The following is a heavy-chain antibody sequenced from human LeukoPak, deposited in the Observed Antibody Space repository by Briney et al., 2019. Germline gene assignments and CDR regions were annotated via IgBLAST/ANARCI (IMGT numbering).Heavy chain of an antibody. CDR3: ATRRIAVAERTQGKYLDN. V-gene: IGHV4-4*07. Sequence: SETLSLTCTVSGGSISSYYWSWIRQPAGKGLEWIGRIYTSGSTNYNPSLKSRVTMSVDTSKNQFSLKLSSVTAADTAVYYCATRRIAVAERTQGKYLDNWGQEPWSQSPQ. CDR1: GGSISSYY. CDR2: IYTSGST. D-gene: IGHD6-19*01. J-gene: IGHJ4*01.